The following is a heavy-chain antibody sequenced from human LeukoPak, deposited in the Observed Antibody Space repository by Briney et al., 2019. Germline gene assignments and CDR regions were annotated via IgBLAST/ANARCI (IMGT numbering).Heavy chain of an antibody. CDR1: GFTFSSYG. CDR2: ISYDGSNK. J-gene: IGHJ4*02. V-gene: IGHV3-30*18. CDR3: AKDRMGSGRYYVPYFDY. Sequence: GGSLRLSCAASGFTFSSYGMHWVRQAPGKGLEWVAVISYDGSNKYYADSVKGRFTISRDNSKNTLYLQMNSLRAEDTAVYYCAKDRMGSGRYYVPYFDYGGQGTLVTAS. D-gene: IGHD1-26*01.